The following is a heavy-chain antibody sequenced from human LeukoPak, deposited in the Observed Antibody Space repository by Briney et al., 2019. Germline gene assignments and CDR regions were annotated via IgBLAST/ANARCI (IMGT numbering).Heavy chain of an antibody. D-gene: IGHD1-14*01. J-gene: IGHJ5*02. V-gene: IGHV4-30-2*01. CDR2: IYHSGST. CDR3: ARARPPLDKNGNWFDP. CDR1: GGSISSGGYS. Sequence: SETLSLTCAVSGGSISSGGYSWSWIRQPPGKCLEWIGYIYHSGSTYYNPSLKSRVTISVDRSKNQFSLKLSSVTAADTAVYYCARARPPLDKNGNWFDPWGQGTLVTGSS.